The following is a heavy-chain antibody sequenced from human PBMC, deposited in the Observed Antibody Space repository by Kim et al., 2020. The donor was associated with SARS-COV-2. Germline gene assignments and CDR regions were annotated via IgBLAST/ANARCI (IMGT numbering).Heavy chain of an antibody. D-gene: IGHD3-9*01. CDR2: EK. Sequence: EKEAGDSVRGAFTISSDNAKNSLYLQMNSLRAEDTAVYYCARGRYRFGLWGQGTLVTVSS. V-gene: IGHV3-7*04. J-gene: IGHJ4*02. CDR3: ARGRYRFGL.